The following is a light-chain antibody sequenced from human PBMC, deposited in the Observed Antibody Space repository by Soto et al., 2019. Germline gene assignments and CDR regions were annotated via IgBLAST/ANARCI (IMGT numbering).Light chain of an antibody. J-gene: IGKJ1*01. CDR3: RQRSKCRMT. V-gene: IGKV3-11*01. CDR2: DAS. CDR1: QSVSYY. Sequence: EIVLTQSPATLSLSPGERATLSCRASQSVSYYLDWFQQKPGQAPRLLIYDASNRATGIPARFSGSGSGTDCSLIISSIVPEDFAVYYCRQRSKCRMTFGQGTKVEIK.